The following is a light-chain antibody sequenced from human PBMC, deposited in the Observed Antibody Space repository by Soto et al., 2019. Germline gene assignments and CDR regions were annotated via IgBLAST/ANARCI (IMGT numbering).Light chain of an antibody. Sequence: DIQMTQSPSSLSASVGDRVTITCRASQSISSYLNWYQQKPGKAPKLLIYAASSLQSGVPSRFSGSGAGTDFTLTISSLQPEDFATYYCQQSYNTLSDFGQGTKLEIK. V-gene: IGKV1-39*01. CDR3: QQSYNTLSD. J-gene: IGKJ2*01. CDR2: AAS. CDR1: QSISSY.